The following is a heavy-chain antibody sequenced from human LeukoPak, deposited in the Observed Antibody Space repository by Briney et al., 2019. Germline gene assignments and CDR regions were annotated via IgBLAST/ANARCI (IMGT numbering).Heavy chain of an antibody. J-gene: IGHJ4*02. Sequence: SVKVSCKASGGTFSSYAISWVRQAPGQGLEWMGGIIPIFGTANYAQKFQGRVTITADESTSTAYMELSSLRSEDTAVYYCARENGYYGSGSFPFDYWGQGTLVTVPS. CDR1: GGTFSSYA. D-gene: IGHD3-10*01. CDR3: ARENGYYGSGSFPFDY. V-gene: IGHV1-69*13. CDR2: IIPIFGTA.